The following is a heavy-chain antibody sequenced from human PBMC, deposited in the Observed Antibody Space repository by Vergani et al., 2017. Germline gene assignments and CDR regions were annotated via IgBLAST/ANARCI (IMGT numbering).Heavy chain of an antibody. Sequence: QVQLVESEGGVVQPGGSLTLSCVASGFTFSSHGMHWVRPAPGKGLGWVAVIWYDGSNKYYGDSVKGRFTISRDNSKNTLYLQMNSLRVEDTAVYYCARWGNEKRLDSWGQGTLVTVSS. D-gene: IGHD1-1*01. J-gene: IGHJ5*01. CDR1: GFTFSSHG. V-gene: IGHV3-33*01. CDR2: IWYDGSNK. CDR3: ARWGNEKRLDS.